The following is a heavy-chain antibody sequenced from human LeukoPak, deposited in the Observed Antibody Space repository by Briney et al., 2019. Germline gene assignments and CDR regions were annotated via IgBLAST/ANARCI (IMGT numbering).Heavy chain of an antibody. J-gene: IGHJ4*02. CDR1: GFTFSSYW. CDR2: IKQDGSEK. CDR3: ARANYYDSSGYPTSFDY. Sequence: GGSPRLSCAASGFTFSSYWMSWVRQAPGKGLEWVANIKQDGSEKYYVDSVKGRFTISGDNAKNSLYLQMNSLRAEDTAVYYCARANYYDSSGYPTSFDYWGQGTLVTVSS. V-gene: IGHV3-7*04. D-gene: IGHD3-22*01.